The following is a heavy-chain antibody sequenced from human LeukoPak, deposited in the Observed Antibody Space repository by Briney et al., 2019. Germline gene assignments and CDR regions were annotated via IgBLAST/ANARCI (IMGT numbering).Heavy chain of an antibody. D-gene: IGHD6-13*01. J-gene: IGHJ4*02. CDR2: IYPGDSDT. CDR1: GYSFPNYW. Sequence: GESLKISCKGSGYSFPNYWIAWVRQMPQKGLEFMGIIYPGDSDTRYSPSFQGQVTISADKSISTAYLQWSSLKASDTAMYYCARPGEQQLVDQFDYWGQGTLVTVSS. CDR3: ARPGEQQLVDQFDY. V-gene: IGHV5-51*01.